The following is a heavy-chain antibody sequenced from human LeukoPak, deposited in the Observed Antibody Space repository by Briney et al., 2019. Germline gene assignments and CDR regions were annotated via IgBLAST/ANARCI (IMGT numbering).Heavy chain of an antibody. Sequence: SVKVSCKASGGTFSSYAISWVRQAPGQGLEWMGGIIPIFGTANYAQKFQGRVTITADESTSTAYMELSSLRSEDTAVYYCARDTAMVTYYYGMDVWGQGTTVAVSS. CDR1: GGTFSSYA. CDR2: IIPIFGTA. J-gene: IGHJ6*02. V-gene: IGHV1-69*13. D-gene: IGHD5-18*01. CDR3: ARDTAMVTYYYGMDV.